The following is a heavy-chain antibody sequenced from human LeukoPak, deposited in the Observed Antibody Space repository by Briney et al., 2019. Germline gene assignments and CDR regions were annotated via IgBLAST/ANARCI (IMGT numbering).Heavy chain of an antibody. V-gene: IGHV3-48*01. Sequence: GGSLRLSCAASGFTFSSYSMNWVRQAPGKGLEWVSYISSSSSTIYYADSVKGRFTISRDNAKNSLYLQMNSLRAEDTAVYYCAKDADIVVVPAAGDAFDIWGQGTMVTVSS. J-gene: IGHJ3*02. D-gene: IGHD2-2*01. CDR3: AKDADIVVVPAAGDAFDI. CDR1: GFTFSSYS. CDR2: ISSSSSTI.